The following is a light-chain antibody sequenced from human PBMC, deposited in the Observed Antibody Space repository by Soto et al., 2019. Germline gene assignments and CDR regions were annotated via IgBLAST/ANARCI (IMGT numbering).Light chain of an antibody. CDR1: SSNIGAGYD. Sequence: QPVLTQPPSVSGAPGQRVTISCTGSSSNIGAGYDVHWYQQLPGTAPKLLIYGNSNRPSGVPDRFSGSKSGTSASLAITGIQAEDEADYYCQSYDSSLSGLYVFGTGTKLTVL. CDR3: QSYDSSLSGLYV. V-gene: IGLV1-40*01. J-gene: IGLJ1*01. CDR2: GNS.